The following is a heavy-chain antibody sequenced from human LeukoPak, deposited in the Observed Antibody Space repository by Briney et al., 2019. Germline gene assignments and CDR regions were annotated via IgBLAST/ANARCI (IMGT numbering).Heavy chain of an antibody. V-gene: IGHV3-30*04. Sequence: QPGGSLRLSCVASGFTFSSYAMHWVRQAPGKGLEWVAVISYDGSNKYFADSVKGRFTISRDNSKNTLYLQMNSLRAEDTAVYYCAKGDQLQTPSDYWGQGTLVTVSS. CDR3: AKGDQLQTPSDY. J-gene: IGHJ4*02. CDR2: ISYDGSNK. D-gene: IGHD2-2*01. CDR1: GFTFSSYA.